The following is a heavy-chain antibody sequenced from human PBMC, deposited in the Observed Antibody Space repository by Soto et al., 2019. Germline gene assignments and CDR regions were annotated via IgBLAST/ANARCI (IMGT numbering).Heavy chain of an antibody. J-gene: IGHJ4*02. D-gene: IGHD6-13*01. CDR3: ARSPRSSPYFDF. CDR1: GYTFSNFW. Sequence: PGESLKISCQCSGYTFSNFWIGWVRQLPGQGLEWMGIIYPGDHETRYSPSFLGKVTISAETSINTAYLQWSSLEASDSAFYFCARSPRSSPYFDFWGQGALVNV. CDR2: IYPGDHET. V-gene: IGHV5-51*01.